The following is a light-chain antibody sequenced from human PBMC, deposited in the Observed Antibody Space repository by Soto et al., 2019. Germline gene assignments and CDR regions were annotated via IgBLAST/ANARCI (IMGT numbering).Light chain of an antibody. Sequence: QSALTQPASVSGSPGQSITISCTGTSSDVGGYNYVSWYQQHPGKAPKLMTYDVSNRPSGVSNRFSGSKSGNTASLTISGLQAEDEADYYCSSYTSSSTLYVFGTGTKATVL. J-gene: IGLJ1*01. CDR1: SSDVGGYNY. V-gene: IGLV2-14*01. CDR3: SSYTSSSTLYV. CDR2: DVS.